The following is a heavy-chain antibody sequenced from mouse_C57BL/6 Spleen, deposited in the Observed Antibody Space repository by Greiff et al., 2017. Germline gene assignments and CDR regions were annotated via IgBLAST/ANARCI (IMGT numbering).Heavy chain of an antibody. D-gene: IGHD1-1*01. CDR3: TRRYYGRNYAMDY. CDR1: GYTFTDYE. V-gene: IGHV1-15*01. J-gene: IGHJ4*01. Sequence: VKLQESGAELVRPGASVTLSCKASGYTFTDYEMHWVKQTPVHGLEWIGAIDPETGGTAYNQKFKGKAILTADKSSSTAYMELRSLTSEDSAVYYCTRRYYGRNYAMDYWGQGTSVTVSS. CDR2: IDPETGGT.